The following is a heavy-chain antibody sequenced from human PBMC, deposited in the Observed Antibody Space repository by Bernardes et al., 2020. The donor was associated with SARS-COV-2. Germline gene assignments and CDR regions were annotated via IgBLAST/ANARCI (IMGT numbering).Heavy chain of an antibody. J-gene: IGHJ6*02. CDR1: GFTFSSSA. D-gene: IGHD3-16*01. Sequence: GGSLRLSCTASGFTFSSSAMHWVRQAPGKGPEWVAVISNDGSIKYYTDSVKGRFTISRDNSKNTLYLLMNSLRTDDTAVYYCAKSNNVFHFSAYNGLDVWGQGTTVTVSS. CDR3: AKSNNVFHFSAYNGLDV. V-gene: IGHV3-30-3*02. CDR2: ISNDGSIK.